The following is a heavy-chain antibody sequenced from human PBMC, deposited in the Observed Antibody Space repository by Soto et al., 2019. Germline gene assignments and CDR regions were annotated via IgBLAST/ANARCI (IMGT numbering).Heavy chain of an antibody. V-gene: IGHV1-69*01. CDR3: ARDQVEGWLQLGFAFAI. CDR2: IIPIFGTA. D-gene: IGHD5-12*01. CDR1: GGTFSSYA. Sequence: QVQLVQSGAEVKKPGSSVKVSCKASGGTFSSYAISWVRQAPGQGLEWMGGIIPIFGTANYAQKFQGRVTITADESTSTAYMELSSLRSEDTAVYYCARDQVEGWLQLGFAFAIWGQGTMVTVSS. J-gene: IGHJ3*02.